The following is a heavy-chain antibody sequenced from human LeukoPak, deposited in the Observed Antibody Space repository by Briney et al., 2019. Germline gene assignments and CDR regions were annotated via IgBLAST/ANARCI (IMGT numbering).Heavy chain of an antibody. CDR1: GYTLTEMS. J-gene: IGHJ6*02. V-gene: IGHV1-24*01. CDR3: TTCLNGAGQPVAIYYYGMDV. CDR2: FDPEDGET. Sequence: GASAKVSCKVSGYTLTEMSIHWVRQAPGGALEWMGGFDPEDGETVYAPKFQGRVTMTEDTSADTAYMELSSLRSEDTAVYYCTTCLNGAGQPVAIYYYGMDVWGQGTTVTVS. D-gene: IGHD2-2*01.